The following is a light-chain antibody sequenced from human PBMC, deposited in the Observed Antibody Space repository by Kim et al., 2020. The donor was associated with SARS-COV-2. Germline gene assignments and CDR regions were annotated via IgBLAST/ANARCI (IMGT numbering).Light chain of an antibody. Sequence: ETVMTQSPATLSVSLGERLTVSCRASQRVTTNLAWYQQKPGQAPRLLIYGASTRATDVPGRFSGGGSGTEFTLNITNLQSEDLAVYHCQQYNNWPYTFGQGTKLEI. CDR3: QQYNNWPYT. V-gene: IGKV3-15*01. CDR2: GAS. CDR1: QRVTTN. J-gene: IGKJ2*01.